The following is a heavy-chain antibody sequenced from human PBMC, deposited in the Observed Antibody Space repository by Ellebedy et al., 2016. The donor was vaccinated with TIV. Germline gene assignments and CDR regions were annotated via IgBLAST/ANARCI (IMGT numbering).Heavy chain of an antibody. D-gene: IGHD2-15*01. Sequence: GGSLRLSXAASGFTFSNYVINWVRQAPGKGLEWVSAIDTDGGTTFYAGSVKGRFTISRDNSKNTLYLQMNSLRADDTAVYYCAKDSTPPDAYPLDSWGQGTQVTVSS. CDR2: IDTDGGTT. V-gene: IGHV3-23*01. CDR1: GFTFSNYV. CDR3: AKDSTPPDAYPLDS. J-gene: IGHJ4*02.